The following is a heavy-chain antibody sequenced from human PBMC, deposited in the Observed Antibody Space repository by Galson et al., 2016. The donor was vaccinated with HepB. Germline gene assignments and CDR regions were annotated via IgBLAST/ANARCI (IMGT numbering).Heavy chain of an antibody. J-gene: IGHJ3*01. Sequence: SLRLSCAASGYTFSSYIIHWVRQAPGKGLEWVSVISYLGISQDYADSVEGRFTISRDDSKNTLYLQLNGLRPEDTAVYYCARAGGTTSIFAFDLWGRGTLVTVSS. CDR3: ARAGGTTSIFAFDL. V-gene: IGHV3-30-3*02. D-gene: IGHD1-14*01. CDR2: ISYLGISQ. CDR1: GYTFSSYI.